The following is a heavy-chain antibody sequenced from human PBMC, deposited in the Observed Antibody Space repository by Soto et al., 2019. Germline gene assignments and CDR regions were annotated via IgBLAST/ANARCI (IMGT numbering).Heavy chain of an antibody. CDR2: INHSGST. J-gene: IGHJ4*02. V-gene: IGHV4-34*01. Sequence: SETLSLTCAVYGESFSGYYWSWIRQPPGKGLEWIGEINHSGSTNYNPSLKSRVTISVDTSKNQFSLKLSSVTAADTAVYYCARGGRTTVTFFDYWGQGTLVTVSS. D-gene: IGHD4-17*01. CDR1: GESFSGYY. CDR3: ARGGRTTVTFFDY.